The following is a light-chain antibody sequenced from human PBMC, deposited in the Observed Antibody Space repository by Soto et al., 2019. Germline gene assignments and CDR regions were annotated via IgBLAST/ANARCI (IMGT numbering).Light chain of an antibody. Sequence: AIQLTQSPSSLSASVGDRVTITCRASQGISSALAWYQQKPGKAPKLLIYGASSLESGVPSRFSGSGSGTDFTLTISSLQPEDFATYYCQQYNSYWTFGQGTKVDIK. CDR3: QQYNSYWT. CDR1: QGISSA. CDR2: GAS. J-gene: IGKJ1*01. V-gene: IGKV1-13*02.